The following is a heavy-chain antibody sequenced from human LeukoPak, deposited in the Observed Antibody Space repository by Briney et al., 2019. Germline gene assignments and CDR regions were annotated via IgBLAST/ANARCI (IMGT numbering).Heavy chain of an antibody. CDR1: GFTFSSYG. D-gene: IGHD4-17*01. CDR2: ISYDGSNK. CDR3: ARTSADYANDAFDI. V-gene: IGHV3-30*03. J-gene: IGHJ3*02. Sequence: GRSLRLSCAASGFTFSSYGMHWVRQAPGKGLEWVAVISYDGSNKYYADSVKGRFTISRDNSKNTLYLQMNSLRAEDTAVYYCARTSADYANDAFDIWGQGTMVTVSS.